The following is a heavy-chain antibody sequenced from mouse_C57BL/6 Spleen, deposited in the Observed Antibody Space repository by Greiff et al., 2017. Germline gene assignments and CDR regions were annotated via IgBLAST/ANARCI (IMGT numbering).Heavy chain of an antibody. V-gene: IGHV5-4*03. CDR2: ISDGGSYT. D-gene: IGHD1-1*01. J-gene: IGHJ2*01. CDR1: GFTFSSYA. Sequence: EVKLQESGGGLVKPGGSLKLSCAASGFTFSSYAMSWVRQTPEKRLEWVATISDGGSYTYYPANVKGRFTISRDNAKNNLYLQMSHLKSEDTAMYYCARAPWATVVATDYWGQGTTLTVSS. CDR3: ARAPWATVVATDY.